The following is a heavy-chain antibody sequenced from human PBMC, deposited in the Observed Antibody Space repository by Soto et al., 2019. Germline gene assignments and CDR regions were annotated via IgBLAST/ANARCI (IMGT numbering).Heavy chain of an antibody. V-gene: IGHV3-48*02. J-gene: IGHJ5*02. Sequence: GGSLRLSCAASGFTFSSYAMSWVRQAPGKGLEWVSAITSSSSTLYYADSVEGRFTISRDNAKNSLYLQMNSLRDEDTAVYYCARVYYYDSSALFDPWGQGTLVTVSS. CDR3: ARVYYYDSSALFDP. D-gene: IGHD3-22*01. CDR1: GFTFSSYA. CDR2: ITSSSSTL.